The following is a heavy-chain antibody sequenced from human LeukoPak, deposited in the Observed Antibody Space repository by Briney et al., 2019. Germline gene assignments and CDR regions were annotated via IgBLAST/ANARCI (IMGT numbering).Heavy chain of an antibody. D-gene: IGHD6-19*01. CDR2: ISGSGGST. V-gene: IGHV3-23*01. CDR1: GFTFSSYA. Sequence: GGSLRLSCAASGFTFSSYAMSWVRQVPGKGLEWVSAISGSGGSTYYADSVKGRFTISRDNSKNTLYLQTNSLRAEGTAVSHCAKGKYSSGWPYWGQGTLVTVSS. J-gene: IGHJ4*02. CDR3: AKGKYSSGWPY.